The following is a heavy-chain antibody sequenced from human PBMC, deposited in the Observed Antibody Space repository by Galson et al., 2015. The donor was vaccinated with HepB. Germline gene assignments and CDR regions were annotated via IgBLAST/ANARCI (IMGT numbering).Heavy chain of an antibody. D-gene: IGHD2-8*02. J-gene: IGHJ4*02. CDR2: INSDETDT. CDR1: GFTFSGNW. Sequence: SLRLSCAAPGFTFSGNWMHWIRQAPGKGLVWVSQINSDETDTRYADSVKGRFTISRDNAKNTLYLQMNSLRSEDTAVYYCGEGTGYWGQGTLVIVSS. CDR3: GEGTGY. V-gene: IGHV3-74*01.